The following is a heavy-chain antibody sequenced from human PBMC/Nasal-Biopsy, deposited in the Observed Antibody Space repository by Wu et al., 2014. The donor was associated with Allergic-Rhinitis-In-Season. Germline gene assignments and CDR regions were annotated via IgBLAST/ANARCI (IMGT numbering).Heavy chain of an antibody. V-gene: IGHV4-34*01. CDR1: GGSFNDYY. J-gene: IGHJ4*02. Sequence: TLSLTCAVSGGSFNDYYWTWIRQPQARGSESIGEIIHSGNTNYNPSLKSRVTISVDASKNQFSLKLTSVTAADTAVYYCARGRLMRHWGQGTLVTVSS. CDR3: ARGRLMRH. D-gene: IGHD2-8*01. CDR2: IIHSGNT.